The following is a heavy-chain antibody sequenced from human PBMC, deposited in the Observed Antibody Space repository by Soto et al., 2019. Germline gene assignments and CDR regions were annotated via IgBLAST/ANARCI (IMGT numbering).Heavy chain of an antibody. CDR3: ANYVGGLIIQGPPQKDY. V-gene: IGHV3-23*01. Sequence: EVQLLESGGGLVQPGGSLRLSCAASGFTFSSYAMSWVRQAPGKGLEWVSGISSSGGSTYYADSVKGRFTISRDNSKNTLYRQMNSLRAEDTAVYYCANYVGGLIIQGPPQKDYWGQGTLVTVSS. J-gene: IGHJ4*02. CDR2: ISSSGGST. D-gene: IGHD3-10*01. CDR1: GFTFSSYA.